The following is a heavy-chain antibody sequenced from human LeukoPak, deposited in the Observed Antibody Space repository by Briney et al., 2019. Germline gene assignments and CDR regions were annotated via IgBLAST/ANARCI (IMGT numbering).Heavy chain of an antibody. CDR1: GFTFGNPW. J-gene: IGHJ4*02. D-gene: IGHD6-13*01. Sequence: GGSLRLPCAASGFTFGNPWRSGFRKAPGKGLEWVGRIKSKTDGGTTDYAAPVKGRFTISRDDSKNTLYLQMNSLKTEDTAVYYCTTGSYSSSWALDYWGQGTLVTVSS. CDR2: IKSKTDGGTT. CDR3: TTGSYSSSWALDY. V-gene: IGHV3-15*01.